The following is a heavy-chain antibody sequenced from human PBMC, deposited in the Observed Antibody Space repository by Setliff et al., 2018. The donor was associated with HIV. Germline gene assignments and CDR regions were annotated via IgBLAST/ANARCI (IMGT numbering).Heavy chain of an antibody. Sequence: PGGSLRLSCAASAFSFSSYMMNWVRQAPGKGLEWVSGISDRGGITYYADSVKGRFTISRDNSKNTLKLQMNSPRVEDTAVYYCARDYLYYNLYNGSPVYGMDVWGQGTTVTVSS. V-gene: IGHV3-23*01. D-gene: IGHD3-3*01. CDR1: AFSFSSYM. CDR2: ISDRGGIT. J-gene: IGHJ6*02. CDR3: ARDYLYYNLYNGSPVYGMDV.